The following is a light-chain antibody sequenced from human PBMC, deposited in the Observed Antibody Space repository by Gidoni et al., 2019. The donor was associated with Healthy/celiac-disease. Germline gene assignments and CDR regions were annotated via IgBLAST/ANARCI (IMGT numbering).Light chain of an antibody. CDR1: QSVRSN. CDR2: GAS. Sequence: EIVMTQSPATLSVSPGERATLSCRASQSVRSNLAWYQQKPGQAPRLLIYGASTRATGIPARFSGSGSGTVFTLTISSLQSEDFAVYYCPQYNNWPPWTFGQGTKVEIK. J-gene: IGKJ1*01. CDR3: PQYNNWPPWT. V-gene: IGKV3-15*01.